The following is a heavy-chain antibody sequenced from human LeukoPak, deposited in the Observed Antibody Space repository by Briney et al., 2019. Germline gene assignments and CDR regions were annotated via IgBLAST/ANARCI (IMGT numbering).Heavy chain of an antibody. CDR1: GGSFSGYY. Sequence: SETLSLTCALYGGSFSGYYWIRIRRPPGKGLEWIGEINHSGITNYNPSLKSRVNISVDTSKNHFSLKLSSVTAADTAVYYCASRLLYGSGSYHRDYWGQGTLVTVS. CDR2: INHSGIT. D-gene: IGHD3-10*01. V-gene: IGHV4-34*01. CDR3: ASRLLYGSGSYHRDY. J-gene: IGHJ4*02.